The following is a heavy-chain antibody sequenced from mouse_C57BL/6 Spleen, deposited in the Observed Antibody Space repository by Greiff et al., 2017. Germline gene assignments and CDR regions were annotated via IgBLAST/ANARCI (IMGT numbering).Heavy chain of an antibody. CDR2: IHPNSGST. V-gene: IGHV1-64*01. CDR1: GYTFTSYW. CDR3: ARPGIYAMDY. Sequence: VKLQQPGAELVKPGASVKLSCKASGYTFTSYWMHWVKQRPGQGLEWIGMIHPNSGSTNYNEKFKSKATLTVDKSSSTAYMQLSSLTSEDSAVYYCARPGIYAMDYWGQGTSVTVSS. J-gene: IGHJ4*01.